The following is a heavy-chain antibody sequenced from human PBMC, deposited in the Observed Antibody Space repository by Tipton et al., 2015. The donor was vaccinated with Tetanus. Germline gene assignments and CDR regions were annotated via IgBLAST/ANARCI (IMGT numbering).Heavy chain of an antibody. CDR3: ARANFDFSKKGPFDA. Sequence: GLVKPSATLSLTCTVSGDSMARYYWSWVRQPPGKGLEWVSYIFASGSTNYNPALKSRVTISMDTSKNQISLNLTSATAADTAVYFCARANFDFSKKGPFDAWGQGILVIVSA. D-gene: IGHD3-3*01. CDR2: IFASGST. J-gene: IGHJ4*02. CDR1: GDSMARYY. V-gene: IGHV4-4*08.